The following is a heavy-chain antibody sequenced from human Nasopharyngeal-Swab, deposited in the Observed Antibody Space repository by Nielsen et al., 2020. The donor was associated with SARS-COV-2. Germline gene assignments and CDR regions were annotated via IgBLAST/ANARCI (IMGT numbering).Heavy chain of an antibody. V-gene: IGHV3-74*01. Sequence: GGSLRLSCAASGFTFSTYWMHWVRQAPGKGLVWVSRIKSDGSSTNYADSVKGRFTISRDNAKNSLYLQMNSLRAEDTAVYYCARVLGSDYDFWSGYYGFDPWGQGTLVTVSS. J-gene: IGHJ5*02. CDR1: GFTFSTYW. D-gene: IGHD3-3*01. CDR2: IKSDGSST. CDR3: ARVLGSDYDFWSGYYGFDP.